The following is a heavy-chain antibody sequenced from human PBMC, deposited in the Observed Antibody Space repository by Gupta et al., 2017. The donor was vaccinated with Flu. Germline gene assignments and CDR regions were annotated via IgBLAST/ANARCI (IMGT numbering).Heavy chain of an antibody. Sequence: DVQLVESGGGVRRPGGALRLSCAASGFTFDAYSMSWVRQAPGKGLEWVSDIDWDGGYTTYAASVRGRFTISRDNAKNSLYLQMNSLRAEDSALYFCARESSGTYRHLDYWGQGTLVSVSS. CDR3: ARESSGTYRHLDY. V-gene: IGHV3-20*04. CDR1: GFTFDAYS. D-gene: IGHD1-26*01. J-gene: IGHJ4*02. CDR2: IDWDGGYT.